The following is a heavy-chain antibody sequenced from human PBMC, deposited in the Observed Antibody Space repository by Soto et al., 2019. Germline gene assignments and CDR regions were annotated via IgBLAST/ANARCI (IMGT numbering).Heavy chain of an antibody. D-gene: IGHD5-18*01. CDR2: INAGNGNT. V-gene: IGHV1-3*01. Sequence: QVQLVQSGAEVKKPGASVKVSCKASGYTFTSYAMHWVRQAPGQRLEWMGWINAGNGNTKYSQKFQGRVTITRDTYASTANMELSSLRSADTAVYYCARSPGYGYGDYWGQGTLVTVSS. CDR1: GYTFTSYA. J-gene: IGHJ4*02. CDR3: ARSPGYGYGDY.